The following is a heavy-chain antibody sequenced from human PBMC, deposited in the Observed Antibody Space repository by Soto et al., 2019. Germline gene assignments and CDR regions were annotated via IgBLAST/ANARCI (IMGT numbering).Heavy chain of an antibody. Sequence: QVQLQQWGAGLLKPSETLSLTCAVYGGSFSGYYWSWIRQPPGKGLEWIGEINHSGSTNYNPSLKSRVTISVDTSKNQFSLKLRSVTAADTAVYYCARGSSIAAAGQGMDDAFDIWGQGTMVTVSS. CDR3: ARGSSIAAAGQGMDDAFDI. CDR1: GGSFSGYY. D-gene: IGHD6-13*01. V-gene: IGHV4-34*01. CDR2: INHSGST. J-gene: IGHJ3*02.